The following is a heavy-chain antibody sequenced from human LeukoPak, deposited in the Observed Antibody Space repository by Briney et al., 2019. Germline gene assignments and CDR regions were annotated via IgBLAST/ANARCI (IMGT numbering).Heavy chain of an antibody. V-gene: IGHV3-23*01. CDR2: ISNNGGYT. CDR3: AKDFRIGYSAHFDY. J-gene: IGHJ4*02. D-gene: IGHD2-21*01. Sequence: PGGSLRLSCAASGFTFSSSAMSWVRQAPGKGLEWVSAISNNGGYTYYADSVQGRFTISRDNSKNTLCLQMDSLRGEDTAVYYCAKDFRIGYSAHFDYWGQGALVTVSS. CDR1: GFTFSSSA.